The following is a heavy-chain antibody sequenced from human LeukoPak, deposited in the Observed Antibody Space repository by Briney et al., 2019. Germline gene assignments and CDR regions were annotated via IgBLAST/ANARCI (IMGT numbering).Heavy chain of an antibody. CDR1: GGSDRIGDYY. D-gene: IGHD6-13*01. V-gene: IGHV4-31*03. CDR3: ARDWKSQLVRD. J-gene: IGHJ4*02. Sequence: PSETLSLTCTVWGGSDRIGDYYWSWIRQHPAKGLEWIGYIYYSGSTYYNPSLKSRVTISVDTSKNQFSLKLSSVTAADTAVYYCARDWKSQLVRDWGQGTLVTVSS. CDR2: IYYSGST.